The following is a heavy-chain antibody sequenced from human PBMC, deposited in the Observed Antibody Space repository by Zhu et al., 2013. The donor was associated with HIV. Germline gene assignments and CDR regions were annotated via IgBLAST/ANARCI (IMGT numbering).Heavy chain of an antibody. CDR2: INPSSGDT. CDR1: DTPSPAS. V-gene: IGHV1-2*02. J-gene: IGHJ4*02. Sequence: QVQLVQSGAEVEKAWGRQLRSPARPLDTPSPASICTGCGQAPGQGLEWMGWINPSSGDTNYAQKFQRRVTMTRDTSIRTAYMELSRLKSDDTAVYYCARADRVVVDYWGQGTLVTVSS. CDR3: ARADRVVVDY. D-gene: IGHD2-21*01.